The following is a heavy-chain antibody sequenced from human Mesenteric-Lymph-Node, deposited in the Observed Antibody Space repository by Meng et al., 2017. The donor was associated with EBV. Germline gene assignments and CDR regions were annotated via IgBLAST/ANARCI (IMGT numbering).Heavy chain of an antibody. V-gene: IGHV3-11*01. CDR2: ITSTGSGT. CDR3: ARGSSGYIAWFDP. D-gene: IGHD5-24*01. CDR1: GFTFSDYY. J-gene: IGHJ5*02. Sequence: QGKRVESGGGLVKPGGSLRLSCAASGFTFSDYYMTWMRQAPGKGLEWISHITSTGSGTYYGDSVKGRFTVSRDNAKKSLYLQMNSLRDEDTAVYYCARGSSGYIAWFDPWGQGTLVTVSS.